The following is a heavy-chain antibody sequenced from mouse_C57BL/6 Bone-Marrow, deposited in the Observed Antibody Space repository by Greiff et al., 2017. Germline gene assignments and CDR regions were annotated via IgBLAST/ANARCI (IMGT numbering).Heavy chain of an antibody. CDR1: GFNIKNTY. D-gene: IGHD2-4*01. CDR3: ARRRYIYYDYDGFAY. J-gene: IGHJ3*01. CDR2: IDPANGNT. Sequence: VQLKESVAELVRPGASVKLSCTASGFNIKNTYMHWVKQRPEQGLEWIGRIDPANGNTKYAPKFQGKATITADTSTNTAYLQRSSLTSEDTAIYYCARRRYIYYDYDGFAYWGQGTLVTVSA. V-gene: IGHV14-3*01.